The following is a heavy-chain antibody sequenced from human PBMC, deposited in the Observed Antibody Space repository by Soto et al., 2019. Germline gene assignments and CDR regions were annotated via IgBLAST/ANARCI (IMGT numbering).Heavy chain of an antibody. D-gene: IGHD1-26*01. Sequence: QVQLVESGGGLVKPGGSLRLSCAASGFSFSDYYMSWIRQAPGKGLEWVSLISTSGSSTDYADSVKGRFTISRDKAKNSLSLQMNSLRAEDTAVYYCANLAKNYYHYMDVLGKGTTVTVSS. CDR2: ISTSGSST. J-gene: IGHJ6*03. CDR3: ANLAKNYYHYMDV. V-gene: IGHV3-11*01. CDR1: GFSFSDYY.